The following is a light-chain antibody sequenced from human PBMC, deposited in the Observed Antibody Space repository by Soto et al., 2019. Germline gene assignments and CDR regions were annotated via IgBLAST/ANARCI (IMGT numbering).Light chain of an antibody. V-gene: IGKV1-33*01. Sequence: DIQMTQSPSSLSASVGDRVTITCQASQDISNFLNWYLQKPGTAPKLLIYDASNLETGVPSRFSGSGSGTYFTFTISSLQPEDIATYYCQQYDNLPPFTFGPGTKVDIK. CDR1: QDISNF. CDR2: DAS. CDR3: QQYDNLPPFT. J-gene: IGKJ3*01.